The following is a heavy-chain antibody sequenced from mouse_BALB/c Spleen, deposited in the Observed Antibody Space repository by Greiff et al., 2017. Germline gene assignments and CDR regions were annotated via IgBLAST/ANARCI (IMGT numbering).Heavy chain of an antibody. D-gene: IGHD2-4*01. J-gene: IGHJ3*01. CDR1: GFTFSSFG. V-gene: IGHV5-17*02. CDR3: APYDYDGGFAY. Sequence: DVKLVESGGGLVQPGGSRKLSCAASGFTFSSFGMHWVRQAPEKGLEWVAYISSGSSTIYYADTVKGRFTISRDNPKNTLFLQMTSLRSEDTAMYYCAPYDYDGGFAYWGQGTLVTVSA. CDR2: ISSGSSTI.